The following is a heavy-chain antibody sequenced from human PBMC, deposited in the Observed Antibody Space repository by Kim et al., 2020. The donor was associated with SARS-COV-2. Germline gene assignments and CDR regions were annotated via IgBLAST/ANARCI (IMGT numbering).Heavy chain of an antibody. D-gene: IGHD3-9*01. V-gene: IGHV3-23*01. J-gene: IGHJ2*01. CDR2: ISGSGGST. Sequence: GGSLRLSCAASGFTFSSYAMSWVRQAPGKGLEWVSAISGSGGSTYYADSVKGRFTISRDNSKNTLYLQMNSLRAEDTAVYYCAKEGLRYPWANRSPPGYWYFDLWGRGTLVTVSS. CDR1: GFTFSSYA. CDR3: AKEGLRYPWANRSPPGYWYFDL.